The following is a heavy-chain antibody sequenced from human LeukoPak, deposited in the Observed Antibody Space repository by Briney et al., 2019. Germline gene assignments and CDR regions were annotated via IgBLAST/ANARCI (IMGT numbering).Heavy chain of an antibody. CDR2: IYTTGST. V-gene: IGHV4-4*07. Sequence: SETLSLTCSVSGGSISSYYWSWIRQPAGKGLEWIGRIYTTGSTNYNPSLKSRVTISVDTSKNQFSLKLSSVTAADTAVYYCARGGRDGYNYGYWGQGTLVTVSS. D-gene: IGHD5-24*01. J-gene: IGHJ4*02. CDR3: ARGGRDGYNYGY. CDR1: GGSISSYY.